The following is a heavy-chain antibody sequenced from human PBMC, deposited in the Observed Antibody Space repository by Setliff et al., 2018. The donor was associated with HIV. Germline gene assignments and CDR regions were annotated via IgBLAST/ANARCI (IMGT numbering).Heavy chain of an antibody. Sequence: GESLMISCGASAFTFSDYWMTWVRQAPGRGLEWVANIKAEGSEKNYLDSVKGRFTIFRDNARNSLYLQMTSLRAEDTGVYYCARSPQVTIFGIKIKPPGGPDLWGQGTTVTVSS. CDR2: IKAEGSEK. V-gene: IGHV3-7*01. J-gene: IGHJ6*02. D-gene: IGHD3-3*01. CDR1: AFTFSDYW. CDR3: ARSPQVTIFGIKIKPPGGPDL.